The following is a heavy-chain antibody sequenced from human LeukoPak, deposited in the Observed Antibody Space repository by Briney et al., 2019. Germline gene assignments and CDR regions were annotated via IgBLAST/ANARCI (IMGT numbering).Heavy chain of an antibody. CDR2: INHSGST. CDR1: GGSFSGYY. CDR3: ARLDGTAMVTPFDY. Sequence: SETLSLTCAVYGGSFSGYYWSWIRQPPGKGLEWIGEINHSGSTNYNPSLKSRVTISVDTSKNQFSLKLSSVTAADTAVYYCARLDGTAMVTPFDYWGQGTLVTVSS. V-gene: IGHV4-34*01. J-gene: IGHJ4*02. D-gene: IGHD5-18*01.